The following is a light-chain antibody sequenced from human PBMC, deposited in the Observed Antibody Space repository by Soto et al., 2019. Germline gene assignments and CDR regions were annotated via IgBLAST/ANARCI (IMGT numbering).Light chain of an antibody. Sequence: DTQMTKSPSTVSASVGARITLPCRASQSIGSRLNWYQQTPGQAPKFLSYGASTLQSGVPSRFSGSGAGTDVTLTVNSLPPYDFETYYCQQSYNSPVTFGQGTRLEIK. CDR3: QQSYNSPVT. CDR1: QSIGSR. J-gene: IGKJ5*01. CDR2: GAS. V-gene: IGKV1-39*01.